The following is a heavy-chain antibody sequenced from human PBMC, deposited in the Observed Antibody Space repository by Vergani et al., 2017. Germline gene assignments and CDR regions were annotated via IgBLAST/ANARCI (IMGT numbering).Heavy chain of an antibody. CDR3: TAARSCGWYPFWFDP. CDR2: IKSKTDGGTT. D-gene: IGHD6-19*01. J-gene: IGHJ5*02. CDR1: GFTFSNAW. Sequence: EVQLVESGGGLVKPGGSLRLSCAASGFTFSNAWMSWVRQAPGKGLEWVGRIKSKTDGGTTDYAAPVKGRFTISRDDSKNTLYLQMNSLKTEDTAVYYCTAARSCGWYPFWFDPWGQGTLVTVSS. V-gene: IGHV3-15*01.